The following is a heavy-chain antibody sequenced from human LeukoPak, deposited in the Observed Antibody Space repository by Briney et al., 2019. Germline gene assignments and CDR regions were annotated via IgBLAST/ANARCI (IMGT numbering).Heavy chain of an antibody. CDR1: GGSISSSSYY. V-gene: IGHV4-39*07. CDR2: IYYSGST. CDR3: ARDKLGMAAAAH. J-gene: IGHJ4*02. D-gene: IGHD6-13*01. Sequence: SETLSLTCTVSGGSISSSSYYWGWIRQPPGKGLEWIGSIYYSGSTYYNPSLKSRVTISVDTSKNQFSLKLSSVTAADTAVYYCARDKLGMAAAAHWGQGTLVTVSS.